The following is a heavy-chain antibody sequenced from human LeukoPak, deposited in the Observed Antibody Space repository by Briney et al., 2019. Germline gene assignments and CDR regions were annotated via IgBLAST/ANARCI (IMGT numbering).Heavy chain of an antibody. CDR3: AKPYRNTRIFDY. J-gene: IGHJ4*02. D-gene: IGHD1/OR15-1a*01. V-gene: IGHV3-23*01. Sequence: PGGSLRLSCAASGFTFANYAMTWVRQAPGKGLEWVSTISDSDGSTYYADSVKGRFTISRDNSKNTLYLQMDSLRAEDTAVYYCAKPYRNTRIFDYWGQGTLVTVSS. CDR2: ISDSDGST. CDR1: GFTFANYA.